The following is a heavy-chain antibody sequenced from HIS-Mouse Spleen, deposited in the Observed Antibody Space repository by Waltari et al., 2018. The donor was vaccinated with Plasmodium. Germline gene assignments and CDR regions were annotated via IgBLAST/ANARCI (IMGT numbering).Heavy chain of an antibody. CDR2: INHSGSP. Sequence: QVQLQQWGAGLLKPSETLSLTCAVYGGSFSGYYWSWIRQPPGKGLEWIGEINHSGSPNDNPSIKMRVTISVDASKNQFSLKRSSVTAADTAVYYCARGPGYSSGWYYFDYWGQGTLVTVSS. D-gene: IGHD6-19*01. V-gene: IGHV4-34*01. CDR3: ARGPGYSSGWYYFDY. CDR1: GGSFSGYY. J-gene: IGHJ4*02.